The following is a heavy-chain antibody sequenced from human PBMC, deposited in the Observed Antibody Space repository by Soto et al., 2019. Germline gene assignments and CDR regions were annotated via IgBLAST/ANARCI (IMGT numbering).Heavy chain of an antibody. V-gene: IGHV3-30-3*01. CDR3: ARDLYDPNWFDP. CDR1: GFTFSSYA. D-gene: IGHD3-16*01. J-gene: IGHJ5*02. CDR2: ISYDGSNK. Sequence: GGSLRLSCAASGFTFSSYAMHWVRQAPGKGLEWVAVISYDGSNKYYADSVKGRFTISRDNSKNTLYLQMNSLRAEDTAVYYCARDLYDPNWFDPWGQGTLVTVSS.